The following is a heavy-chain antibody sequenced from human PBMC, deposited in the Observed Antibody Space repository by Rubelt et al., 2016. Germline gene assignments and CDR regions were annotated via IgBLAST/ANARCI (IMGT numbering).Heavy chain of an antibody. D-gene: IGHD6-19*01. CDR2: INHSGST. CDR3: ARGWYSSGWRYYFDY. V-gene: IGHV4-34*01. Sequence: QVQLQQWGAGLLKPSETLSLTCAVYGGSFSGYYWSWIRQPPGKGLEWIGEINHSGSTNYNPSLKSRVTISVDTSKNHFSLKLSSVTAADTAGYYCARGWYSSGWRYYFDYWGQGTLVTVSS. CDR1: GGSFSGYY. J-gene: IGHJ4*02.